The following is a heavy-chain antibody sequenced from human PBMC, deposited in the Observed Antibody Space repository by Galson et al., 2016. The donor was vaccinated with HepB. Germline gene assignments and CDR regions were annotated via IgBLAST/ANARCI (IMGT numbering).Heavy chain of an antibody. V-gene: IGHV3-73*01. CDR3: SRLGEFYYGVDV. CDR1: GFTFIGSD. Sequence: SLRLSCAASGFTFIGSDMHWVRQASGRGLEWIGRIRSKGNGCATAYSASVKGRFTISRDDSKNTAYLQMNSLKTEDTAVYYCSRLGEFYYGVDVWGQGTTVTVSS. CDR2: IRSKGNGCAT. J-gene: IGHJ6*02. D-gene: IGHD3-3*01.